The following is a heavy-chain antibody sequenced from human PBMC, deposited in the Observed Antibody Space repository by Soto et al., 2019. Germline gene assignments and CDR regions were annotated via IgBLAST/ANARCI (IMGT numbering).Heavy chain of an antibody. CDR2: IIPILGIA. V-gene: IGHV1-69*02. CDR1: GGTFSSYT. D-gene: IGHD3-10*01. CDR3: ARARDFTMVRGFTFAY. J-gene: IGHJ4*02. Sequence: QVQLVQSGAEVKKPGSSVKVSCKASGGTFSSYTISWVRQAPGQGLEWMGRIIPILGIANYAQKFQGRVTITADKSTSTAYMELRSLRSEDTAVYYCARARDFTMVRGFTFAYWGQGTLVTVSS.